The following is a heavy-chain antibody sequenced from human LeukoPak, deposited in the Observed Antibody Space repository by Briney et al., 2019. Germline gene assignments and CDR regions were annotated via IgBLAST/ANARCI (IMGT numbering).Heavy chain of an antibody. CDR3: ARARGYSGYDGAFDI. CDR2: IYYSGST. CDR1: GGSISSYY. Sequence: SETLSHTRTVSGGSISSYYWSWIRQPPGKGLEWIGYIYYSGSTNYNPSLKSRVTISVGTSKNQFSLKLSSVTAADTAVYYCARARGYSGYDGAFDIWGQGTMITVSS. J-gene: IGHJ3*02. V-gene: IGHV4-59*01. D-gene: IGHD5-12*01.